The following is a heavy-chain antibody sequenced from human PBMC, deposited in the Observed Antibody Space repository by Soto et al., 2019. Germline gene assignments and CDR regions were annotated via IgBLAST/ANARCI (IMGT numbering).Heavy chain of an antibody. CDR1: GYTFTSYG. D-gene: IGHD1-26*01. Sequence: ASVKVSCKASGYTFTSYGISWVRQAPGQGLEWMGWISAYNGDTNYAQKLQGRVTMTTDTSTSTAYMELRSLRSDDTAVYYCARGRSIVGATYFPGGWFDPWGQGTLVTVSS. CDR2: ISAYNGDT. CDR3: ARGRSIVGATYFPGGWFDP. V-gene: IGHV1-18*01. J-gene: IGHJ5*02.